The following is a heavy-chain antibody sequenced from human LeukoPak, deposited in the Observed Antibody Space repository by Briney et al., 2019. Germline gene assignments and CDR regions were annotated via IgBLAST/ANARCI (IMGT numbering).Heavy chain of an antibody. CDR3: ASRSGSFSDHLDI. Sequence: SETLSLTCTVSGGSIRSYYWGWIRQPPGKGLEWIGYIHYSESTKYNPSLKSRVTMSVDTSKNQFSLKLSSVTAADTAVYYCASRSGSFSDHLDIWGQGTLVTVSA. J-gene: IGHJ3*02. CDR1: GGSIRSYY. CDR2: IHYSEST. V-gene: IGHV4-59*08. D-gene: IGHD3-10*01.